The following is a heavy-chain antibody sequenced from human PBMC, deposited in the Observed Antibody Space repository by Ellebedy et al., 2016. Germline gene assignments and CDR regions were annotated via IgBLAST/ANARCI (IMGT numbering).Heavy chain of an antibody. J-gene: IGHJ2*01. CDR1: GFTFSDYY. V-gene: IGHV3-11*03. CDR3: ARSNYGEYWYFDL. CDR2: ITSTGSYT. Sequence: GESLKISXAASGFTFSDYYMSWIRQAPGKGLEWVSYITSTGSYTHYADSVKGRFTISRDNAKNSLYLQMNSLRAEDTAVYYCARSNYGEYWYFDLWGRGTLVTVSS. D-gene: IGHD4-17*01.